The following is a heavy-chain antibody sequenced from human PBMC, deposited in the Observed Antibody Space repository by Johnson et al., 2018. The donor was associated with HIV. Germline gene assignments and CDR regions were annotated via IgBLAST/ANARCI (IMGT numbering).Heavy chain of an antibody. Sequence: QMQLVESGGGVVQPGRSLRLSCAASGFTFSSYGMHWVRQAPGKGLEWVAVIWYDGSNKYYADSVKGRFTISRDNSKNTLYLQMKSLRAEDTAVYYCAKDPGITMIAHAFDIWGQGTMVTVSS. CDR3: AKDPGITMIAHAFDI. D-gene: IGHD3-22*01. CDR2: IWYDGSNK. CDR1: GFTFSSYG. V-gene: IGHV3-33*06. J-gene: IGHJ3*02.